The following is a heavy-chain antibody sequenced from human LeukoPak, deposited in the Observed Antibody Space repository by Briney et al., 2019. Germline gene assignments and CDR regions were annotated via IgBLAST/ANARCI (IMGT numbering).Heavy chain of an antibody. V-gene: IGHV1-2*02. CDR3: ASGNYYYGAGGYHWFDP. J-gene: IGHJ5*02. Sequence: ASVKVSCKASGYTFSGYYMHWVRQAPGQGLEWMGYINPNNGDTNYAQKFQGRVTMTRDTSITTAYMELSRLTSDDTAVYFCASGNYYYGAGGYHWFDPWGQGTLVSVSS. CDR1: GYTFSGYY. D-gene: IGHD3-10*01. CDR2: INPNNGDT.